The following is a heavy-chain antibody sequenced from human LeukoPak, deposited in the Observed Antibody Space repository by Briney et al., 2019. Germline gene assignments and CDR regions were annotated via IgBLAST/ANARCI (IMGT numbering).Heavy chain of an antibody. D-gene: IGHD6-13*01. Sequence: AGGSLRLSCAASGFTFSSYDMHWVRQAPGKGLEWVAFIRYDGSNKYYADSVKGRFTISRDNSKNTLYLQMNSLRAEDTAVYYCAKASSSWYTSGKRGDYYYMDVWGKGTTVTVSS. V-gene: IGHV3-30*02. CDR2: IRYDGSNK. CDR1: GFTFSSYD. J-gene: IGHJ6*03. CDR3: AKASSSWYTSGKRGDYYYMDV.